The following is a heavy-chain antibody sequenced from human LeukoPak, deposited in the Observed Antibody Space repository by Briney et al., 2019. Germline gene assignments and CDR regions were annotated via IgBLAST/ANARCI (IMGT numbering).Heavy chain of an antibody. V-gene: IGHV3-30*02. CDR1: GFSFGSYG. J-gene: IGHJ4*02. CDR2: IRYDGSNK. D-gene: IGHD3-22*01. Sequence: GGSLRLSCAASGFSFGSYGMHWVRQAPGKGLEWVAFIRYDGSNKYYADSVKGRFTISRDNSKNTLYLQMNSLRAEDTAVYYCANLDSSGYSVFDYWGQGTLVTVSS. CDR3: ANLDSSGYSVFDY.